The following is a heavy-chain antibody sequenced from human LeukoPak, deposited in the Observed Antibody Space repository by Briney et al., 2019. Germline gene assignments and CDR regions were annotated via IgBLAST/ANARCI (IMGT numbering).Heavy chain of an antibody. D-gene: IGHD4-17*01. Sequence: PGRSLRLSCAASGFTFSSYGMHWVRQAPGKGLERVAVIWYDGSNKYYADSVKGRFTISRDNSKNTLYLQMNSLRAEDTAVYYCAKDLWPGDYVWYYYMDVWGKGTTVTVSS. V-gene: IGHV3-33*06. CDR2: IWYDGSNK. J-gene: IGHJ6*03. CDR3: AKDLWPGDYVWYYYMDV. CDR1: GFTFSSYG.